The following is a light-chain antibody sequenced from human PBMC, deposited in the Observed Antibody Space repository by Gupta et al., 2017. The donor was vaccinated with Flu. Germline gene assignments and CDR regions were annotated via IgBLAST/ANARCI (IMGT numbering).Light chain of an antibody. V-gene: IGKV1-39*01. CDR3: QQTDSSPRE. Sequence: DTQMTQSPSSLSASVGDRVTITCRASQSISNYLNWYQHKPQKAPRLLIYAASNLQSGVPSRFSGSGSGTDFTLTISRLQPEDFATYYCQQTDSSPREFGQGTKVEIK. J-gene: IGKJ1*01. CDR1: QSISNY. CDR2: AAS.